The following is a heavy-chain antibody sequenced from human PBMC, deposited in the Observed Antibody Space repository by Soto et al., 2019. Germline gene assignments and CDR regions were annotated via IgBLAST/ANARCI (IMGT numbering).Heavy chain of an antibody. CDR1: GGTFSSYA. J-gene: IGHJ5*02. Sequence: GVSVKVSCKASGGTFSSYAISWVRQAPGQGLEWMGGIIPIFGTANCAQKFKGRVTITADKYTSTAYMELSSLRSEDTAVYYCARAVSSWYKGDWFDPWGQGTLVTVSS. D-gene: IGHD6-13*01. CDR2: IIPIFGTA. V-gene: IGHV1-69*06. CDR3: ARAVSSWYKGDWFDP.